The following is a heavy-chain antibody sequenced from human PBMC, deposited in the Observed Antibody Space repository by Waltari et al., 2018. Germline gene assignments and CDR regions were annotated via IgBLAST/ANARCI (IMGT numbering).Heavy chain of an antibody. V-gene: IGHV3-48*03. CDR3: ARDGGAYCNGGNCSPFEQ. D-gene: IGHD2-15*01. CDR2: IGSSGSTI. CDR1: GFTFRAYE. J-gene: IGHJ4*02. Sequence: EVQLVESGGTLAQPGGSLSLSCVASGFTFRAYEMNVVRQVPGKGLEWVSYIGSSGSTIYYADSVRGRFTISRDNAKNSLYLEMSSLRAEDTALYYCARDGGAYCNGGNCSPFEQWGQGTLVTVSS.